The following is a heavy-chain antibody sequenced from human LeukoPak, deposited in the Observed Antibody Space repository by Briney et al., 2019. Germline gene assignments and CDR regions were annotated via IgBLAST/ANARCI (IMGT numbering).Heavy chain of an antibody. D-gene: IGHD6-13*01. V-gene: IGHV4-61*01. CDR2: IYYSGST. Sequence: PSETLSLTCTVSGGSVSSGSYYWSWIRQPPGKGLEWIGYIYYSGSTNYNPSLKSRVTISVDTSKNQFSLKLSSVTAADTAVYYCARPTPRYSSSWYGYFQHWGQGTLVTVSS. CDR3: ARPTPRYSSSWYGYFQH. CDR1: GGSVSSGSYY. J-gene: IGHJ1*01.